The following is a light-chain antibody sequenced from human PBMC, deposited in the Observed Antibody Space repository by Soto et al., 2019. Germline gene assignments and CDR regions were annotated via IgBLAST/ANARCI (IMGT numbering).Light chain of an antibody. CDR2: GAS. CDR1: QSVSNNY. CDR3: QQYGSSGT. J-gene: IGKJ1*01. V-gene: IGKV3-20*01. Sequence: EIQLTQSPCTLSLSTGERATLSCRASQSVSNNYLAWYQQKPGQAPRLLIYGASNRATGIPDRFSGSGAGTDFTLTSSILAHEDFAEYYWQQYGSSGTFGQGTKVDIK.